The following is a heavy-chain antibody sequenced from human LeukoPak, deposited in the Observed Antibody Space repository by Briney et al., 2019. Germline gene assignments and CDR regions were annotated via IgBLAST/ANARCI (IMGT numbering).Heavy chain of an antibody. D-gene: IGHD6-19*01. CDR1: GFTFSDEY. CDR2: ISNSGTYT. V-gene: IGHV3-11*03. CDR3: ARSRGAGPGAYFDY. Sequence: PGGALRLSCAASGFTFSDEYMSWIRQAPGKGLEWVSYISNSGTYTSYADPVRGRFTISRDNAKHSLYLQMNSLRAEDTAVYYCARSRGAGPGAYFDYWGQGTLVTVSS. J-gene: IGHJ4*02.